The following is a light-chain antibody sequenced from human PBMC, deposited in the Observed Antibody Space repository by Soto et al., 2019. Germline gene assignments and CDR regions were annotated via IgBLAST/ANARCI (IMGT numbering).Light chain of an antibody. J-gene: IGLJ1*01. CDR2: DVS. CDR1: SSDVGSYNY. V-gene: IGLV2-14*01. CDR3: SSYTTNTTYV. Sequence: QSALTQPASVSGSPGQSITISCTGTSSDVGSYNYVSWYQQHPGKVPKLMIYDVSSRPSGVSNRFSGSKSGNTASLTISGLQAEDEADYYCSSYTTNTTYVFGTGTKLTVL.